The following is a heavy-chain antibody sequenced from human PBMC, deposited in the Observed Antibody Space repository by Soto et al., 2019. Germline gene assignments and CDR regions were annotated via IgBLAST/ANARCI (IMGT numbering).Heavy chain of an antibody. V-gene: IGHV3-33*01. Sequence: QVQLVESGGGVVQPGRYLRLSCAASGFTFSSYGMHWVRQAPGRGLAWVAVIWYDGSNKYYADSVKGRFTISRDNSKNTLYVQMNSLRAEATAGYYWARDGIVVVPAAQKGLYYWGRGGLVTVSS. D-gene: IGHD2-2*01. CDR3: ARDGIVVVPAAQKGLYY. J-gene: IGHJ4*02. CDR2: IWYDGSNK. CDR1: GFTFSSYG.